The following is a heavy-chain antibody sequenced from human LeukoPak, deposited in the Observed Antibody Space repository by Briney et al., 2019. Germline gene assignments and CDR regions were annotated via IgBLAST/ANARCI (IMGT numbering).Heavy chain of an antibody. J-gene: IGHJ4*02. CDR2: IGASGGIT. Sequence: QSGGSLRLSCVASGFTFSNFAMRWVRQAPGKGLEWVSAIGASGGITRYADSVKGRFTVSRDNSLNTLYLQMNSLRADDTAVYYCAKAEKTEATDTLSHRTFYNWGQGTLVTVSS. D-gene: IGHD6-25*01. CDR3: AKAEKTEATDTLSHRTFYN. V-gene: IGHV3-23*01. CDR1: GFTFSNFA.